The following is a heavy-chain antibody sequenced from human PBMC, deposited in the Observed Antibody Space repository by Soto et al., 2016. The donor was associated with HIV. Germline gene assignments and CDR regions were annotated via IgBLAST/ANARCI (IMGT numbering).Heavy chain of an antibody. CDR1: GFTVSSNY. J-gene: IGHJ5*02. CDR3: ATKGSYGDLFDP. D-gene: IGHD4-17*01. V-gene: IGHV3-66*01. CDR2: LYSGGST. Sequence: EVQLVESGGGLVQPGGSLRLSCAASGFTVSSNYMSWVRQAPGKGLEWVSVLYSGGSTYYADSVKGRFTISRDNSKNTLYLQMNSLRAEDSAIYYCATKGSYGDLFDPWGQGTLVTVSS.